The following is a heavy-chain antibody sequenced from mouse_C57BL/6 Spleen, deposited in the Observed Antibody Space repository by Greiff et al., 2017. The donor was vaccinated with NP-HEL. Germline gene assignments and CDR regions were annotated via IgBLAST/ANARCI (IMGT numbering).Heavy chain of an antibody. J-gene: IGHJ3*01. CDR3: ARGLPHAWFAY. Sequence: QVQLQQSGPELVKPGASVKISCKASGYAFSSSWMNWVKQRPGKGLEWIGRIYPGDGDTNYNGKFKGKATLTADKSSSTAYMQLSSLTSEDSADYFCARGLPHAWFAYWGQGTLVTVSA. CDR2: IYPGDGDT. CDR1: GYAFSSSW. V-gene: IGHV1-82*01. D-gene: IGHD3-1*01.